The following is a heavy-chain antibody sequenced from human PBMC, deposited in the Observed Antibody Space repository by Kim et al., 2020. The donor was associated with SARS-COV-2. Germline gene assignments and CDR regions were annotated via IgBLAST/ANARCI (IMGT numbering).Heavy chain of an antibody. CDR1: GGSFSGYY. J-gene: IGHJ4*02. Sequence: SETLSLTCAVYGGSFSGYYWSWIRQPPGKGLEWIGEINHSGSTNYNPSLKSRVTISVDTSKNQFSLKLSSVTAADTAVYYCARGRVSALYFDYWGQGTLVTVSS. CDR2: INHSGST. V-gene: IGHV4-34*01. CDR3: ARGRVSALYFDY.